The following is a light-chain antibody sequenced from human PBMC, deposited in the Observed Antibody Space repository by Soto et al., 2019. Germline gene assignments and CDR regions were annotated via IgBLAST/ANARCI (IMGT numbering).Light chain of an antibody. CDR3: SSLAAGSTVL. J-gene: IGLJ2*01. CDR1: SSDVGGYNE. CDR2: DVS. V-gene: IGLV2-14*03. Sequence: QSVLTQPASVSGSPGQSSTISCTGTSSDVGGYNEVSWYQPRPGKDPKLMIYDVSNRPSGISNRLSGSKSGNTSARTIAGLQSEDEDYYYCSSLAAGSTVLFGGGTMLSVL.